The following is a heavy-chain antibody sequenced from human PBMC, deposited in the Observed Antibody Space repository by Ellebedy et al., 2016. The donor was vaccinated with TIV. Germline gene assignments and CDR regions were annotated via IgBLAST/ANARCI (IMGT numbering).Heavy chain of an antibody. Sequence: AASVKVSCKASGYTFTSYGISWVRQAPGQGLEKMGWISAYNGNTNYAQKLQGRVTITTETSTSTAYMELRSLRSDDTAVYYCARDAPVVVAATPETIAIKYWYFDLWGRGTLVTVSS. D-gene: IGHD2-15*01. CDR3: ARDAPVVVAATPETIAIKYWYFDL. CDR2: ISAYNGNT. CDR1: GYTFTSYG. J-gene: IGHJ2*01. V-gene: IGHV1-18*01.